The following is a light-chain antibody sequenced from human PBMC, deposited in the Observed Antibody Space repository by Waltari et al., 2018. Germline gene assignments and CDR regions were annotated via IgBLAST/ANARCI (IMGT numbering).Light chain of an antibody. V-gene: IGLV1-44*01. CDR2: RSH. CDR3: ASWDDSLNGRWV. Sequence: QSELTPPPSASATPGPKVTISCSGRYSNVGNNVVNWYQQFPGTDPKLLIDRSHQRPSGVPDRFSGSKSGTSAALAIIGLRSGDEADYYCASWDDSLNGRWVFGGGTKLTVL. CDR1: YSNVGNNV. J-gene: IGLJ2*01.